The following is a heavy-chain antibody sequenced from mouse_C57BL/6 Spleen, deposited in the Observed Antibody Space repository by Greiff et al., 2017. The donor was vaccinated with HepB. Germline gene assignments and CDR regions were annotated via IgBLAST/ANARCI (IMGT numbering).Heavy chain of an antibody. V-gene: IGHV2-2*01. Sequence: QVQLKESGPGLVQPSQSLSITCTVSGFSLTSYGVHWVRQSPGKGLEWLGVIWSGGSTDYNAAFISRLSISKDNSKSQVFFKMNSLQADDTAIYYCARKEGYYGSTYAMDYWGQGTSVTVSS. CDR3: ARKEGYYGSTYAMDY. CDR2: IWSGGST. J-gene: IGHJ4*01. CDR1: GFSLTSYG. D-gene: IGHD1-1*01.